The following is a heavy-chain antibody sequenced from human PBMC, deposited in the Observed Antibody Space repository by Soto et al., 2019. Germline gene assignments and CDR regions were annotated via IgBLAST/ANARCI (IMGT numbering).Heavy chain of an antibody. Sequence: LVQSGPEVRKPGASVKVSCKSSGYIFSNFGIAWVRQAPGQGLEWRGWISGYNDNTNYAQKFQGRVRMTTDISTGTAYVELTRLRSEDTAVYYCAKDASSWVYYYYGMDVWGQGTTVTVS. V-gene: IGHV1-18*01. J-gene: IGHJ6*02. CDR3: AKDASSWVYYYYGMDV. D-gene: IGHD2-2*01. CDR2: ISGYNDNT. CDR1: GYIFSNFG.